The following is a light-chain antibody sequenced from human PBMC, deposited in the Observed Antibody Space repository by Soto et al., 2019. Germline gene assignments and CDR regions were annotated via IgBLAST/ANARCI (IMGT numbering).Light chain of an antibody. CDR2: KAS. V-gene: IGKV1-5*03. Sequence: DIQMTQSPSTLSASVGDRVTITCRASESISGWLAWYQQKPGKAPKLVMFKASTLESGVPSRFSGSGSGTEFTLSISSLQPDDFAIYYCQQYNSYPRTFGQGTKVDIK. J-gene: IGKJ1*01. CDR1: ESISGW. CDR3: QQYNSYPRT.